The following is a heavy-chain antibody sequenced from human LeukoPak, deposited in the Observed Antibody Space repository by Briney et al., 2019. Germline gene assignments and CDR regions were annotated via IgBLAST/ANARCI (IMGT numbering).Heavy chain of an antibody. D-gene: IGHD5-12*01. CDR2: ISSSGSTI. V-gene: IGHV3-48*04. J-gene: IGHJ6*04. CDR1: GFTFSSYA. CDR3: ATLGIATIGDV. Sequence: GGSLRLSCAASGFTFSSYAMNWVRQAPGKGLEWVSYISSSGSTIYYADSVKGRFTIARDTGKNSLYLQMNSLRAEDTAVYYCATLGIATIGDVWGKGTTVTVSS.